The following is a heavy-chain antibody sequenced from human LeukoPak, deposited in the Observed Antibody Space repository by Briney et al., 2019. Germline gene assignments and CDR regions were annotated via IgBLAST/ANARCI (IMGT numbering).Heavy chain of an antibody. V-gene: IGHV3-30*04. CDR3: ARDRETRQQLVWRLPDY. J-gene: IGHJ4*02. CDR2: ISYDGRNK. D-gene: IGHD6-13*01. Sequence: SCKASGGTFSSYAMHWVRQAPGKGLEWVAVISYDGRNKYYADSVKGRFTISRDNSKNTLYLQMNSLRAEDTAVYYCARDRETRQQLVWRLPDYWGQGTLVTVSS. CDR1: GGTFSSYA.